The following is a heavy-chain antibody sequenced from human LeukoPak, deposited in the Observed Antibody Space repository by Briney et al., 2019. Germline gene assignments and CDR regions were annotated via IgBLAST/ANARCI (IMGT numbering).Heavy chain of an antibody. CDR1: GFTFSSYE. D-gene: IGHD2-21*02. V-gene: IGHV3-48*03. J-gene: IGHJ4*02. Sequence: GGSLRLSCAASGFTFSSYEMNWVRQAPGKGLEWVSHISSSGSTIYYADSVKGRFTISRDNAKNSLYLQMNSLRAEDTAVYYCARDVPAYCGGDCPNPYWGQGTLVTVSS. CDR2: ISSSGSTI. CDR3: ARDVPAYCGGDCPNPY.